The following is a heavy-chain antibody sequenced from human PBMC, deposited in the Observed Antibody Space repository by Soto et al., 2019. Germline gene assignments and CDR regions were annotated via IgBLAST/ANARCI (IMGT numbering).Heavy chain of an antibody. CDR3: ARDLRLQVYDTPYDAFDL. V-gene: IGHV4-59*01. CDR1: GGSISGSS. J-gene: IGHJ3*01. D-gene: IGHD4-4*01. Sequence: QVQLQESGPGLVRPSETLSLTCTVSGGSISGSSWSWIRQSPGKGLEWIAFISDSGSSNYKPSLRKRVTISIDTSKNQFFLRLTSVAAADTAVYFCARDLRLQVYDTPYDAFDLGGRGTVVTVSS. CDR2: ISDSGSS.